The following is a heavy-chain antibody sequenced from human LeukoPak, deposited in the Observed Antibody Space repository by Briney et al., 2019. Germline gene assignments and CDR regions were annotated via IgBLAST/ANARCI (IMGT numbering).Heavy chain of an antibody. CDR3: TSANYGPAY. CDR1: GFTFSSAW. J-gene: IGHJ4*02. D-gene: IGHD5-24*01. Sequence: GGSLRLSCAASGFTFSSAWMSWVRQAPGKGLEWVANVDQDGSGKYYVDSVKGRFTISKDNAKNSLYLQMNSLRAEDTAVYYCTSANYGPAYWGQGTLVTVSS. V-gene: IGHV3-7*01. CDR2: VDQDGSGK.